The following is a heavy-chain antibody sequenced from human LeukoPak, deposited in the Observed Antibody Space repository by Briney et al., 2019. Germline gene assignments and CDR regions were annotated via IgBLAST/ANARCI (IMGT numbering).Heavy chain of an antibody. CDR2: IIPIFGTA. CDR3: ARDSRSYYDSSGYSPDY. Sequence: ASVKVSCKASGGTFSSYAISWVRQAPGQGLEWMGGIIPIFGTANYAQKFQGRVTITADESTSTAYMELSSLRSEDTAVYYCARDSRSYYDSSGYSPDYWGQGTLVTVSS. J-gene: IGHJ4*02. V-gene: IGHV1-69*13. CDR1: GGTFSSYA. D-gene: IGHD3-22*01.